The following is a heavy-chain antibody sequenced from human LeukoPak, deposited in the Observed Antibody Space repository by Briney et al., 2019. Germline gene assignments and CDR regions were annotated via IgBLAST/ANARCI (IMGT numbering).Heavy chain of an antibody. CDR3: AKAAYDFWSGYLD. CDR2: ISGSGGST. CDR1: GFTFSSYA. J-gene: IGHJ4*02. V-gene: IGHV3-23*01. D-gene: IGHD3-3*01. Sequence: GASLRLSCAASGFTFSSYAMSRVRQAPGKGLEWVSAISGSGGSTYYADSVKGRFTISRDNSKNTLYLQMNSLRAEDTAVYYCAKAAYDFWSGYLDWGQGTLVTVSS.